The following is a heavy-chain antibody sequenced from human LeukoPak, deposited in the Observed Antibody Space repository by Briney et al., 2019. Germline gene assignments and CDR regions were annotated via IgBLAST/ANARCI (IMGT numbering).Heavy chain of an antibody. CDR1: GYTFTGYY. CDR3: ARGGVAARPGYYYYYMDV. D-gene: IGHD6-6*01. CDR2: INPNSGGT. V-gene: IGHV1-2*02. Sequence: EASVKVSCKASGYTFTGYYMHWVRQAPGQGLEWMGWINPNSGGTNYAQKFQGRVTMTRDTSISTAYMELSRLRSDDPAVYYCARGGVAARPGYYYYYMDVWGKGTTVTVSS. J-gene: IGHJ6*03.